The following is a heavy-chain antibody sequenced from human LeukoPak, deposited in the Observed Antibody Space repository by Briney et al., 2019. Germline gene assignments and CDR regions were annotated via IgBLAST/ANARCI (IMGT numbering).Heavy chain of an antibody. CDR1: GYRFTSYW. J-gene: IGHJ5*02. CDR3: VRRDYVGGPNWFDP. Sequence: GESLKISRKGSGYRFTSYWIGWVRQMPGKGLEWMGIIYPGDSDTRYSPSFQGQVTISADKSISTAYLQWSSLKASDTAMYYCVRRDYVGGPNWFDPWGQGTLVTVSS. D-gene: IGHD3-16*01. CDR2: IYPGDSDT. V-gene: IGHV5-51*01.